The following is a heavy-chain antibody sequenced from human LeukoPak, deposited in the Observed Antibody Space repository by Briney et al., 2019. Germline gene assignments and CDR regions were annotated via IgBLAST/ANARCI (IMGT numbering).Heavy chain of an antibody. CDR3: ARRLVRSPFDY. D-gene: IGHD3-9*01. Sequence: ASVKVSCKASGYTFTGYYIHWVRQAPGQGLECVGWINPNTGGANYAQKFQGRVTMTRDTSISTAYMELSRLRSDDTALYYCARRLVRSPFDYWGQGTLVTVSS. J-gene: IGHJ4*02. V-gene: IGHV1-2*02. CDR1: GYTFTGYY. CDR2: INPNTGGA.